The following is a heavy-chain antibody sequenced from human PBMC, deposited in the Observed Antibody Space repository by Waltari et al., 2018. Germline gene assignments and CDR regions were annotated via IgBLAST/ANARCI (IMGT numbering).Heavy chain of an antibody. CDR2: ISSSGSTI. V-gene: IGHV3-48*03. CDR3: ARREPSGSYYRYFDL. J-gene: IGHJ2*01. Sequence: WVRQAPGKGLEWVSYISSSGSTIYYADSVKGRFTISRDNAKNSLYLQMNSLRAEDTAVYYCARREPSGSYYRYFDLWGRGTLVTVSS. D-gene: IGHD1-26*01.